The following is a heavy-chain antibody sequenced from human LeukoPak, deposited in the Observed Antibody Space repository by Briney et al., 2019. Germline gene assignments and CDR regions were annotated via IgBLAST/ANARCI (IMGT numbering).Heavy chain of an antibody. CDR2: IYYRGST. V-gene: IGHV4-39*01. D-gene: IGHD2-2*01. J-gene: IGHJ5*02. CDR3: ARHYLSDGILSTFDP. Sequence: SETLSLTCTVSGGSIRSSPYCWGWIRQPPGKGLEWIGTIYYRGSTYSNPSLNSRVTISLDTPKNQFSLRLRSVTAADTALYYCARHYLSDGILSTFDPWGQGTLVTVSS. CDR1: GGSIRSSPYC.